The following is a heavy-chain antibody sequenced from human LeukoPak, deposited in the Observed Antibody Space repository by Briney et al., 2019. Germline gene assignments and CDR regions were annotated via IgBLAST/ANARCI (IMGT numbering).Heavy chain of an antibody. D-gene: IGHD3-10*01. V-gene: IGHV1-18*01. J-gene: IGHJ5*02. CDR3: ARLLVRGVTGWFDP. Sequence: ASVKVSCKASGYTFTSYGISWVRQAPGQGLEGMGWISAYNGNTNYAQKLQGRVTMTTDTSTSTAYVELRSLRSDDAAVYYCARLLVRGVTGWFDPWGQGTLVTVSS. CDR1: GYTFTSYG. CDR2: ISAYNGNT.